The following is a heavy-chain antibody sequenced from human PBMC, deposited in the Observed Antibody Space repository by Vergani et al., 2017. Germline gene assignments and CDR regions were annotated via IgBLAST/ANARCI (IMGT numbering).Heavy chain of an antibody. D-gene: IGHD3-10*01. CDR1: GGSISSGSYY. J-gene: IGHJ6*02. CDR3: ARGGLWFGEAYYYYGMDV. V-gene: IGHV4-61*02. Sequence: QVQLQESGPGLVKPSQTLSLTCTVSGGSISSGSYYWSWIRQPAGKGLEWIGRIYTSGSTHYNPSLKSRVTLSVDTSKNQFSLKLSSVTAADTAVYYCARGGLWFGEAYYYYGMDVWGQGTTVTVSS. CDR2: IYTSGST.